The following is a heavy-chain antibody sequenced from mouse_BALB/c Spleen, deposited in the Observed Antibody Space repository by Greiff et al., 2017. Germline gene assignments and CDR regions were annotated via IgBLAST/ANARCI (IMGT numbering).Heavy chain of an antibody. J-gene: IGHJ2*01. CDR1: GYSITSDYA. Sequence: VQLQQSGPGLVKPSQSLSLTCTVTGYSITSDYAWNWIRQFPGNKLEWMGYISYSGSTSYNPSLKSRISITRDTSKNQFFLQLNSVTTEDTATYYCARGYRYDERGFDYWGQGTTLTVSS. CDR3: ARGYRYDERGFDY. CDR2: ISYSGST. V-gene: IGHV3-2*02. D-gene: IGHD2-14*01.